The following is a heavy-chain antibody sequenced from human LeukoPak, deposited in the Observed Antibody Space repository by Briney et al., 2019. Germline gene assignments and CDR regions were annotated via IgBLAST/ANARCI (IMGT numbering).Heavy chain of an antibody. Sequence: GGSLRLSCAASGFTVSSNYMSWVRQAPGKGLEWVSVIYSGGSTYYADSVKGRFTISRDNSKNTLYLQMSSLRAEDTAVYYCARDGLIAAAFPTLFDYWGQGTLVTVSS. CDR2: IYSGGST. V-gene: IGHV3-66*01. CDR3: ARDGLIAAAFPTLFDY. CDR1: GFTVSSNY. J-gene: IGHJ4*02. D-gene: IGHD6-13*01.